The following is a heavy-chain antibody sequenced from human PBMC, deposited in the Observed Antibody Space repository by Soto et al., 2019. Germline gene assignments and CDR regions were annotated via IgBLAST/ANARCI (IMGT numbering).Heavy chain of an antibody. CDR3: ATRGAARTFYFDY. CDR1: GGSISSSSYY. J-gene: IGHJ4*02. V-gene: IGHV4-39*01. CDR2: IYYSGST. D-gene: IGHD6-6*01. Sequence: SETLSLTCTVSGGSISSSSYYWGWIRQPPGKGLEWIGSIYYSGSTYYNPSLKSRVTISVDTSKNQFSLKLSSVTAADTAVYYCATRGAARTFYFDYWGQGTLVTSPQ.